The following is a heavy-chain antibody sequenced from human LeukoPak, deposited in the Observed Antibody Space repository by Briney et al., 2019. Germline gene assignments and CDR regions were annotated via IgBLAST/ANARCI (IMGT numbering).Heavy chain of an antibody. CDR3: ARDRGSFSRYGIDY. CDR1: GGSINSYY. V-gene: IGHV4-4*07. CDR2: IYSSGDT. J-gene: IGHJ4*02. D-gene: IGHD2-2*01. Sequence: PSETLSLTCTVSGGSINSYYWSWIRQPAGKGLEWVGRIYSSGDTNYNPSLKSRVTMSVDTPKSQFSLNLNSVTAADTAVYYCARDRGSFSRYGIDYWGQGTLVTVSS.